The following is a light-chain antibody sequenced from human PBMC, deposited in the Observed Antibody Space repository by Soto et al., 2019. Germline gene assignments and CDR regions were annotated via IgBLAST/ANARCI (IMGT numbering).Light chain of an antibody. CDR3: AAWDDSLNGWV. J-gene: IGLJ3*02. CDR2: SNN. Sequence: QSVLTQPPSTSGTSGQRVTISCSGSGSNIGSNTVNWYQHFPGTAPKLLIYSNNQRPSGVPDRFSGSKSGTSASLAIRGLQSEDEADYYCAAWDDSLNGWVFGGGTQLTVL. V-gene: IGLV1-44*01. CDR1: GSNIGSNT.